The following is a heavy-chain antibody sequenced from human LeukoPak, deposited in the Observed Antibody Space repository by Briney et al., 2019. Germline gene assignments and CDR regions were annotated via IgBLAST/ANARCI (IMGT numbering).Heavy chain of an antibody. V-gene: IGHV1-69*15. CDR2: IIPMFGTA. CDR3: VKSPGDGVDFDF. D-gene: IGHD3-10*01. CDR1: GGAFSSYN. J-gene: IGHJ4*02. Sequence: GSSVKVSCKASGGAFSSYNIIWVRQAPGQGLEWMGRIIPMFGTANFAQKFQGRVTITADESTSTAYMELSSLRSEDTAVYYCVKSPGDGVDFDFWGQGTLVTVSS.